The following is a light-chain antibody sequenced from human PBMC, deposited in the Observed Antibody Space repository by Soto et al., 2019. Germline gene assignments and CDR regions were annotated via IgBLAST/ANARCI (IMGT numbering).Light chain of an antibody. Sequence: AIQMTQSPSSLSASVGDRVTIGCRASQAIKNDLGWYQQKPGKAPKLLIYAASILQTGVPSRFSGSGSGTDFTLTISSLQPEDFATYYCLQDYDYPLTFGGGTKVEIK. CDR1: QAIKND. J-gene: IGKJ4*01. CDR2: AAS. V-gene: IGKV1-6*01. CDR3: LQDYDYPLT.